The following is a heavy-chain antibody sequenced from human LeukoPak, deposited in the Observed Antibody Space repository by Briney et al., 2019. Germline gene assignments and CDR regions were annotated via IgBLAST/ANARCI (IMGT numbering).Heavy chain of an antibody. D-gene: IGHD7-27*01. Sequence: PGGSLRLSCAASGFTFCSYWMHWVRHVPGKGRVWVSRVDRDGGTTTYTDSVKGRFTISRDNAKNTQYLQMNSLRAEDTAVYYCARDLTGGSDYRGEGTLVTVSS. V-gene: IGHV3-74*01. CDR1: GFTFCSYW. J-gene: IGHJ4*02. CDR3: ARDLTGGSDY. CDR2: VDRDGGTT.